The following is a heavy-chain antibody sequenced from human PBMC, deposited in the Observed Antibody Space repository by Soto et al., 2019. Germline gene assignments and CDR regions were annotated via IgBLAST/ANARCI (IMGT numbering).Heavy chain of an antibody. CDR3: ARAVNWGRFDY. D-gene: IGHD7-27*01. CDR1: GYAISSGYY. CDR2: IYHSGST. J-gene: IGHJ4*02. Sequence: SETLSLTCAVSGYAISSGYYWGWIRQPPGKGLEWIGSIYHSGSTYYNPSLKSRVTISVDTSKNQFSLKLSSVTAADTAVHYCARAVNWGRFDYWGQGTLVTVSS. V-gene: IGHV4-38-2*01.